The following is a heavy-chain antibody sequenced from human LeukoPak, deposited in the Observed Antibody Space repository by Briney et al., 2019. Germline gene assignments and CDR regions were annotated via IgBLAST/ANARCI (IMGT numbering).Heavy chain of an antibody. CDR2: IRSKAYGGTT. J-gene: IGHJ4*02. V-gene: IGHV3-49*03. D-gene: IGHD2-21*01. CDR3: TREGVWRVFDY. CDR1: GFTFGDYA. Sequence: GGSLRLSCTASGFTFGDYAMSWFRQAPGKGLEWVGFIRSKAYGGTTEYAASVKGRFTISRDDSKSIAYLQMNSLKTEDTTVYYCTREGVWRVFDYWGQGTLVTVSS.